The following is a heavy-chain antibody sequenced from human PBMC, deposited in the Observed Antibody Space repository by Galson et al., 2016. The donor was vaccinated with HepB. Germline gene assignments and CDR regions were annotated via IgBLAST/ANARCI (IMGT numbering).Heavy chain of an antibody. J-gene: IGHJ4*02. D-gene: IGHD4-23*01. V-gene: IGHV3-43*01. CDR3: AKDHGGYSGFDY. Sequence: SLRLSCAASGFTFGTYTMHWIRQAPGEGLQWVSLITGDRANAYYADSVKGRFPISRDNRKNSLYLQINSLRTEDTALYYCAKDHGGYSGFDYWGQGTLVTVSS. CDR2: ITGDRANA. CDR1: GFTFGTYT.